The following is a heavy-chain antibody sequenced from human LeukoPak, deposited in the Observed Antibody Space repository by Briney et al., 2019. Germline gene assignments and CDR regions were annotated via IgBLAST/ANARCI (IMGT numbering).Heavy chain of an antibody. D-gene: IGHD6-13*01. CDR1: GFTLTSYA. Sequence: PGGSLRLSCAASGFTLTSYAMSWVRQAPGKGLEWVSAISGSGGSTYYADSVKGRFTISRDNSKNTLYLQMNSLRAEDTAVYYCAKGVHSSSWYPDYWGQGTLVTVSS. J-gene: IGHJ4*02. CDR2: ISGSGGST. CDR3: AKGVHSSSWYPDY. V-gene: IGHV3-23*01.